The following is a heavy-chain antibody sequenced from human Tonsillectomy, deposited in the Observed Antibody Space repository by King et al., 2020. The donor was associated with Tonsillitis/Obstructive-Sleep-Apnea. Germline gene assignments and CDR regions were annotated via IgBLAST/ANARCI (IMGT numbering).Heavy chain of an antibody. CDR2: IYYSGST. Sequence: VQLQESGPGLVKPSQTLSLTCTVSGGSISSGGYYWTWIRQHPGKGLEWIGYIYYSGSTYYNPSLMSRVTISVDTSKNQFSLKLSSVTAADTAVYYCARGGGNGGNLDFDYWGQGTLVTVSS. CDR3: ARGGGNGGNLDFDY. V-gene: IGHV4-31*03. D-gene: IGHD4-23*01. J-gene: IGHJ4*02. CDR1: GGSISSGGYY.